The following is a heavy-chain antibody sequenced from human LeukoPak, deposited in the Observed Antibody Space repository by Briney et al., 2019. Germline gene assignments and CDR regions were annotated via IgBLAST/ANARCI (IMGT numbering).Heavy chain of an antibody. CDR2: VYSNGTA. D-gene: IGHD3-16*02. Sequence: GGSLRLSCAASGFTVSSSHMTWVRQAPGKGLEGVSIVYSNGTAYYADSVKGRFTISTDNSKNTVHLHMNSLRGDDTAVYYCATEVPIVYWGQGTLVTVSS. V-gene: IGHV3-66*03. CDR1: GFTVSSSH. J-gene: IGHJ4*02. CDR3: ATEVPIVY.